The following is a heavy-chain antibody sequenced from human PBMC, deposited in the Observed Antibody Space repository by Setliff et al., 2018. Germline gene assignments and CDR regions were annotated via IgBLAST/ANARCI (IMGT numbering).Heavy chain of an antibody. CDR1: GFTFRTYN. J-gene: IGHJ6*03. CDR2: ISGSGGST. D-gene: IGHD2-2*01. V-gene: IGHV3-23*01. Sequence: GGSLRLSCTASGFTFRTYNMNWVRQAPGKGLEWVSAISGSGGSTYYADSVKGRFTISRDNSKNTLYLQMNSLRAEDTAVYYCAKSASLSGYYYYYMDVWGKGTTVTVSS. CDR3: AKSASLSGYYYYYMDV.